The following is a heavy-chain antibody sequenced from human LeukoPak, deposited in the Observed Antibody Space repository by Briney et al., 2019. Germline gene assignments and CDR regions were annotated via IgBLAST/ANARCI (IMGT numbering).Heavy chain of an antibody. Sequence: ASVKVSCKASGYTFTSYGISWVRQAPGQGLEWMGWISAYNGNTNYAQKLQGRVTMTRNTSISTAYMELSSLRSEDTAVYYCARARRGYFDYWGQGTLVTVSS. CDR1: GYTFTSYG. CDR2: ISAYNGNT. D-gene: IGHD4-17*01. V-gene: IGHV1-18*01. CDR3: ARARRGYFDY. J-gene: IGHJ4*02.